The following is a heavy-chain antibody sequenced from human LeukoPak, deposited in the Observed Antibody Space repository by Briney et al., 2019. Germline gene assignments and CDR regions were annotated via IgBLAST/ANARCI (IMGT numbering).Heavy chain of an antibody. Sequence: GGSLRLSCAASGFTFSSYAMHWVRQALGKGLEWVAVISYDGSNKYYADSVKGRFTISRDNSKNTLYLQMNSLRAEDTAVYYCARFRMGATDYWGQGTLVTVSS. CDR2: ISYDGSNK. D-gene: IGHD1-26*01. V-gene: IGHV3-30*04. CDR1: GFTFSSYA. CDR3: ARFRMGATDY. J-gene: IGHJ4*02.